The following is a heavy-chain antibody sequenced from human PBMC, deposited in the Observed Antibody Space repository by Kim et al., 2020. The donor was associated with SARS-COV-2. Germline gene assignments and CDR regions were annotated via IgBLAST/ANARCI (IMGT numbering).Heavy chain of an antibody. J-gene: IGHJ4*02. Sequence: YAQKFRDRVTMTTDTSTSTVYMELSSLRSDDTAVYYCARDRGGGSYTFDYWGQGTLVTVSS. V-gene: IGHV1-46*01. D-gene: IGHD3-10*01. CDR3: ARDRGGGSYTFDY.